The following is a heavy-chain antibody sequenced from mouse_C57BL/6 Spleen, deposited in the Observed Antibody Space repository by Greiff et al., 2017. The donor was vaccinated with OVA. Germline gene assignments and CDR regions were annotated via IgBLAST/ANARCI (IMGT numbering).Heavy chain of an antibody. J-gene: IGHJ4*01. CDR3: AREGYYGGYAMDY. CDR1: GFTFSDYY. Sequence: EVMLVESEGGLVQPGSSMKLSCTASGFTFSDYYMAWVRQVPEKGLEWVANINYDGSSTYYLDSLKSRFIITRDNAKNILYLQMSSLKSEDTATYYCAREGYYGGYAMDYWGQGTSVTVSS. D-gene: IGHD1-1*01. V-gene: IGHV5-16*01. CDR2: INYDGSST.